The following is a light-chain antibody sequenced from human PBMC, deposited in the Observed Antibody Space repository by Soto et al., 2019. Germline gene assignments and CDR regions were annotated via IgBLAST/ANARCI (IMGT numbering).Light chain of an antibody. Sequence: DIQMTQSPSSLSASVGDRVTITCRASQSISSYLNWYQQKPGKAPKILIYAASSLQSGVPSRFNGRGSGTDFNLTISSLQPEDFATYYYQQSYSTPLTFGGGTKVEIK. CDR1: QSISSY. CDR3: QQSYSTPLT. J-gene: IGKJ4*01. V-gene: IGKV1-39*01. CDR2: AAS.